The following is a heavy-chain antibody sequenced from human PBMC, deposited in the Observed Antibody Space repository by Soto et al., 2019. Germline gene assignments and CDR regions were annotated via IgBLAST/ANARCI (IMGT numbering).Heavy chain of an antibody. CDR3: ARDDNFKYCYYMDV. V-gene: IGHV1-69*04. CDR1: GYTFTSYA. J-gene: IGHJ6*03. Sequence: ASVKVSCKASGYTFTSYAMHWVRQAPGQRLEWMGRIIPILGIANYAQKFQGRVTITADKSTSTAYMELSSLRSEDTAVYYCARDDNFKYCYYMDVWGKGTTVTVSS. CDR2: IIPILGIA. D-gene: IGHD3-9*01.